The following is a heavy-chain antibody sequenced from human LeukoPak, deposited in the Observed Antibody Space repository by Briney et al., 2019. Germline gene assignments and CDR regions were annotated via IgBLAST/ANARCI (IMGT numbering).Heavy chain of an antibody. CDR1: GFTFSRYW. Sequence: GGSLRLSCAASGFTFSRYWMSWVRQAPGQGLEWVANIKQDGSEKYYVDSVKGRFTISRDNAKNALYLQMNSLRAEDTAVYYCARGLDYDFWSGYYVYWGQGTLVTVSS. D-gene: IGHD3-3*01. J-gene: IGHJ4*02. CDR2: IKQDGSEK. CDR3: ARGLDYDFWSGYYVY. V-gene: IGHV3-7*01.